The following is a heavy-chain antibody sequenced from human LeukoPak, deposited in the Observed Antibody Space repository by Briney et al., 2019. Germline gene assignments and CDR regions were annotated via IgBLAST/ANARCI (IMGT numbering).Heavy chain of an antibody. CDR2: IYTSGST. CDR1: GGSISSGSYY. V-gene: IGHV4-61*02. CDR3: ARIDDGDY. J-gene: IGHJ4*02. Sequence: SETLSLTCTVSGGSISSGSYYWSWIRQPAGKGLEWIGRIYTSGSTNYNPSLKSRVTISVDTSKNQFSLKLRSVTAADTAVYYCARIDDGDYWGQGTLVTVSS.